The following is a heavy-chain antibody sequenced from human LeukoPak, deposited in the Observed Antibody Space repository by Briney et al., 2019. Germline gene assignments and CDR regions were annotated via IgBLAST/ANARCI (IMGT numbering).Heavy chain of an antibody. Sequence: GRSLRLSCAASGFTFSSYGMHWVRQAPGKGLEWVAVISYDGSNKYYADSVKGRFTISRDNPKNTLYLQMNSLRAEDTAVYYCAGVAAPYFDYWGQGTLVTVSS. D-gene: IGHD2-15*01. CDR1: GFTFSSYG. CDR2: ISYDGSNK. V-gene: IGHV3-30*03. J-gene: IGHJ4*02. CDR3: AGVAAPYFDY.